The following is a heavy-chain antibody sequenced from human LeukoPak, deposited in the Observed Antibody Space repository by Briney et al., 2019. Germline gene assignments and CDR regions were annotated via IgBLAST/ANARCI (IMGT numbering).Heavy chain of an antibody. D-gene: IGHD3-22*01. CDR3: ARDGDSSGYYNPFDY. CDR2: IIPIFGTA. CDR1: GGTFSSYA. J-gene: IGHJ4*02. Sequence: GASVRVSCKASGGTFSSYAISWVRQAPGQGLEWMGRIIPIFGTANYAQKFQGRVTITTDESTSTAYMELSSLRSEDTAAYYCARDGDSSGYYNPFDYWGQGTLVTVSS. V-gene: IGHV1-69*05.